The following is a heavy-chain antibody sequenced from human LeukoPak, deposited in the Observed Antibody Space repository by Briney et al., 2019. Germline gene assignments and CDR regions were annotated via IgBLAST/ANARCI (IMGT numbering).Heavy chain of an antibody. CDR1: GYTFTGYY. V-gene: IGHV1-2*06. J-gene: IGHJ5*02. CDR2: INPNSGGT. D-gene: IGHD5-18*01. CDR3: ARGNSRDTAMVTWFDP. Sequence: ASVKVSCKASGYTFTGYYMHWVRQAPGQGLEWMGRINPNSGGTNYAQKFQGRVTMTRDTPISTAYMELSRLRSDDTAVYYCARGNSRDTAMVTWFDPWGQGTLVTVSS.